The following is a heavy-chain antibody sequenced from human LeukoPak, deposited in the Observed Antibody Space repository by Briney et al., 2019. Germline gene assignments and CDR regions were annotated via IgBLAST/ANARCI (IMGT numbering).Heavy chain of an antibody. D-gene: IGHD6-19*01. CDR2: ISAYNGNT. J-gene: IGHJ4*02. Sequence: GSVKVSCKASGGTFSSYAISWVRQAPGQGLEWMGWISAYNGNTNYAQKLQGRVTMTTDTSTSTAYMELRSLRSDDTAVYYCARSYVAVAGTGGDYWGQGTLVTVSS. V-gene: IGHV1-18*01. CDR3: ARSYVAVAGTGGDY. CDR1: GGTFSSYA.